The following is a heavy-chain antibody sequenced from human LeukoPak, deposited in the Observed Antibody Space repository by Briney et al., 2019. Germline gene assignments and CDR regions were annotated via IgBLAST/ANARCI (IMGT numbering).Heavy chain of an antibody. J-gene: IGHJ6*03. CDR3: AKGSMVRGVIHYYMDV. V-gene: IGHV3-9*03. D-gene: IGHD3-10*01. CDR2: ISWNSGII. Sequence: GGSLRLSCAASGFTFDDYAKHWVRQAPGKGLEWVSGISWNSGIISYADSVKGRFTISRDNAKNSLYLQMNSLRTEDMALYYCAKGSMVRGVIHYYMDVWGKGTTVTVSS. CDR1: GFTFDDYA.